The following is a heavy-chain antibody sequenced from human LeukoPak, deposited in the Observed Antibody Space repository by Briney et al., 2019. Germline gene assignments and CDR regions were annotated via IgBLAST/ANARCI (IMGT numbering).Heavy chain of an antibody. CDR1: GFTFDDYA. V-gene: IGHV3-9*01. CDR3: AKSGTTSSWSPRVKTYFDY. CDR2: INWNNYNI. Sequence: GGSLRLSCAASGFTFDDYAVNWVRQVPGKGLEWISGINWNNYNIGYADSVRGRFTISKDISKTMIYLQMNSLRAEDTAVYYCAKSGTTSSWSPRVKTYFDYWGQGTLVTVSS. J-gene: IGHJ4*02. D-gene: IGHD6-13*01.